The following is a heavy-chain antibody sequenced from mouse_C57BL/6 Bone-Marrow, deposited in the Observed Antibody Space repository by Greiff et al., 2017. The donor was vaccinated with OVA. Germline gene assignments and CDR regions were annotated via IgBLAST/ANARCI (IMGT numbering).Heavy chain of an antibody. CDR1: GFTFSSYT. Sequence: EVQVVESGGGLVKPGGSLKLSCAASGFTFSSYTMSWVRQTPEKRLEWVATISGGGGNTYYPDSVKGRFTISRDNAKNTLYLQMSSLRSEDTALYYCARQNSNYPWFAYWGQGTLVTVSA. CDR3: ARQNSNYPWFAY. CDR2: ISGGGGNT. V-gene: IGHV5-9*01. J-gene: IGHJ3*01. D-gene: IGHD2-5*01.